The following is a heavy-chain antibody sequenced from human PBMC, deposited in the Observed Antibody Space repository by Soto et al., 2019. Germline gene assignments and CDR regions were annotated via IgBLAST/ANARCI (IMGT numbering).Heavy chain of an antibody. Sequence: ASVKVSGKAWGYTFTDYYMSFVRQAPGQGLEWIGWINSKSGDTNYAQKFQGRVTMTRDTSISTAFLVLSRLKSDDTATYFCARTPPVSTRVYFNTWGQGTPVTVS. CDR3: ARTPPVSTRVYFNT. CDR1: GYTFTDYY. V-gene: IGHV1-2*02. CDR2: INSKSGDT. D-gene: IGHD2-8*01. J-gene: IGHJ4*02.